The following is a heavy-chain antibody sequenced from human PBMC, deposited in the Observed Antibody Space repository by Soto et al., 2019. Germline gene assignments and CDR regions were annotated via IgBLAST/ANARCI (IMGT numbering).Heavy chain of an antibody. V-gene: IGHV1-3*01. D-gene: IGHD2-21*02. CDR1: GYTFTSYA. J-gene: IGHJ4*02. CDR2: INAGNGNT. Sequence: QVQLVQSGAEVKKPGASVKVSCKASGYTFTSYAMHWGRQAPGQRLEWMGWINAGNGNTKYSQKFQGRVTITRDTSASTAYMELSSLRSEDTAVYYCARSIVVVTAADYWGQGTLVTVSS. CDR3: ARSIVVVTAADY.